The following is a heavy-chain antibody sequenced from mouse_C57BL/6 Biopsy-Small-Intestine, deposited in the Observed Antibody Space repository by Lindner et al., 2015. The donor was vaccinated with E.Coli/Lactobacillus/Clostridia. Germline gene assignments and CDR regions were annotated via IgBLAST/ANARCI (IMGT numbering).Heavy chain of an antibody. D-gene: IGHD1-1*02. CDR3: AIAGATRVDGFFDY. V-gene: IGHV1-4*01. CDR1: GCALSSYI. CDR2: INPFNGDT. Sequence: SVKVSCKTSGCALSSYIITWLRQAPGQGLEWMGWINPFNGDTDYTQKLQGRVSMTTDTSTTTAYMELRSLRSDDTAVYYCAIAGATRVDGFFDYWGQGTLVT. J-gene: IGHJ3*01.